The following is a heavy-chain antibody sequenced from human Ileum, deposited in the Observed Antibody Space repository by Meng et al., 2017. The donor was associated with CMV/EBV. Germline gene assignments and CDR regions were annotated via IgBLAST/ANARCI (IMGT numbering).Heavy chain of an antibody. J-gene: IGHJ5*02. CDR2: INPRDNSV. V-gene: IGHV1-46*01. CDR3: ARDTSVYDLSWWIDP. CDR1: GFTFSDYH. Sequence: QVELVQSGAEVKKPGAAVKVSCKASGFTFSDYHIHWVRQAPGQGLEWMGVINPRDNSVHYAQKLQGRVIMTRDTSTSTVYMELSSLRSEDTAVYYCARDTSVYDLSWWIDPWGQGTLVTVSS. D-gene: IGHD5/OR15-5a*01.